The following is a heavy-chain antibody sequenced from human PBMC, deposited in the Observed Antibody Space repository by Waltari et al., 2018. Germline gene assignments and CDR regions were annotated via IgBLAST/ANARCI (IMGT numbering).Heavy chain of an antibody. CDR2: INPNSGGT. D-gene: IGHD4-17*01. V-gene: IGHV1-2*02. CDR3: ARAIDYGDPFDY. CDR1: GNNFTGKY. Sequence: QVQLVQSGAEAKKTGAVVKVYCKTSGNNFTGKYRHWVRHAPGQGLELMGWINPNSGGTNYAQKFQGRVTMTRDTSISTAYMELSRLRSDDTAVYYCARAIDYGDPFDYWGQGTLVTVSS. J-gene: IGHJ4*02.